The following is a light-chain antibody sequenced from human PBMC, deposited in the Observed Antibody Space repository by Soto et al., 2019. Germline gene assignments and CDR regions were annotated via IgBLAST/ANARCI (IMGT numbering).Light chain of an antibody. J-gene: IGKJ3*01. CDR3: QQYNSYSPEFT. V-gene: IGKV1-5*01. CDR2: DAS. CDR1: QSISSW. Sequence: DIQMTQSPSTLSASVGDRVTITCRASQSISSWLAWYQQKPGKAPKLLIYDASSLESGVPSRFSGSGSGTEFTLTISSLQPDDFAPYYCQQYNSYSPEFTFGPGTKVDIK.